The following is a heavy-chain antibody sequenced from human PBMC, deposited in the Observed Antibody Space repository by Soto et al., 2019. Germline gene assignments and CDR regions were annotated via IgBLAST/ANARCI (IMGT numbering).Heavy chain of an antibody. D-gene: IGHD5-18*01. J-gene: IGHJ4*02. CDR3: ASEARGYSYGYS. V-gene: IGHV3-23*01. CDR1: GFTSNNYA. Sequence: EVQLLESGGGLVQPGGSLRLSCAASGFTSNNYAMSWVRQAPGRGLEWVSAVSENGDRTYYADFVKGRFTISRDNSKNTLYLQMSSLSAEDTAVYYCASEARGYSYGYSWGQGTLVTVSS. CDR2: VSENGDRT.